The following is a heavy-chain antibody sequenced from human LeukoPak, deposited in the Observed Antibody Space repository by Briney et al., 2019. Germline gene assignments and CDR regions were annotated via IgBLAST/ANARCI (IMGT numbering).Heavy chain of an antibody. D-gene: IGHD1-26*01. V-gene: IGHV3-21*04. J-gene: IGHJ4*02. CDR3: ARDPNLYSGTYDTY. CDR2: IGSTSFYI. Sequence: GGSLRLSCAASGFTFSSYSMNWVRQAPGKGLEWVSSIGSTSFYIYYSDSVKGRFTISRDNAKNSVFLQMNSLRAEDTAVYYCARDPNLYSGTYDTYWGQGTLVTVSS. CDR1: GFTFSSYS.